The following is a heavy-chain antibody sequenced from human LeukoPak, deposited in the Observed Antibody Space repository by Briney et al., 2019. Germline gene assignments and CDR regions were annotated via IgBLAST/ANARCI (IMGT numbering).Heavy chain of an antibody. CDR1: GFTFSGYW. Sequence: GGSLRLSCVASGFTFSGYWMAWVRQAPGKGLEWMANIKQDGSEKYYADSVKGRFTISRDNAKKSLFLQMNSLRAEDTAVYYCARDPARGTGGYSTVAYWGQGTLVTVSS. D-gene: IGHD1-26*01. CDR2: IKQDGSEK. V-gene: IGHV3-7*05. J-gene: IGHJ4*02. CDR3: ARDPARGTGGYSTVAY.